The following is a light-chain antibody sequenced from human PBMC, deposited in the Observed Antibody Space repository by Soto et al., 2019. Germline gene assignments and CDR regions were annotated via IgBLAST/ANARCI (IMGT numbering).Light chain of an antibody. Sequence: EIVLTQSPATLSLSPGERATLSCRASRSVSSNLSWYQQKPGQAPRLLIYDASHRATGIPARFSGSGSGTDLNLTISSLEPEDYAVYYCQQRTNWPPTWTFGQGTKVEIK. CDR3: QQRTNWPPTWT. CDR2: DAS. CDR1: RSVSSN. V-gene: IGKV3-11*01. J-gene: IGKJ1*01.